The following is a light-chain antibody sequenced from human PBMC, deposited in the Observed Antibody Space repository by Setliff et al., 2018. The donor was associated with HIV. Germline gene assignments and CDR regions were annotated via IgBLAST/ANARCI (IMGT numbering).Light chain of an antibody. Sequence: QSALTQPRSVSGSPGQSVTISCTGTSSDVGGYNYVSWYQHHPGRPPKLLIYEVNQRPSGVPDRFSGSKSGNTASLTVSGLQTEDEANYYCASYAGTTHPYVFGTGTKVTV. V-gene: IGLV2-11*01. CDR3: ASYAGTTHPYV. CDR2: EVN. CDR1: SSDVGGYNY. J-gene: IGLJ1*01.